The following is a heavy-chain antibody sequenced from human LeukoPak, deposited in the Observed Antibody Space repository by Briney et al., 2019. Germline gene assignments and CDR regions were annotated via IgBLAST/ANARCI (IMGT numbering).Heavy chain of an antibody. CDR3: ARSEVMTGGYFDY. CDR2: ISSSSSYI. D-gene: IGHD2-21*01. CDR1: GFTFSSYS. Sequence: GGSLRLSCAASGFTFSSYSMNWVRQAPGKGLEWVSSISSSSSYIYYADSVKGRFTISRDNAKNSLYLQMNSLRAEDTAVYFCARSEVMTGGYFDYWGQGTLVTVSS. V-gene: IGHV3-21*01. J-gene: IGHJ4*02.